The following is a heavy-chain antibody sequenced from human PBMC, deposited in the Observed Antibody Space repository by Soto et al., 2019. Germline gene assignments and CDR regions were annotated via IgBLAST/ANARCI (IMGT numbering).Heavy chain of an antibody. Sequence: WASVKVSCKVSGYTLTELSMHWVRQAPGKGLEWMGGFDPEDGETIYAQKVQGRVTMTEDTSTDTAYMELSSLRSEDTAVYYCATSRPPYVWASYRRGPYFDYWGQGTLVTVSS. CDR2: FDPEDGET. D-gene: IGHD3-16*02. J-gene: IGHJ4*02. CDR1: GYTLTELS. CDR3: ATSRPPYVWASYRRGPYFDY. V-gene: IGHV1-24*01.